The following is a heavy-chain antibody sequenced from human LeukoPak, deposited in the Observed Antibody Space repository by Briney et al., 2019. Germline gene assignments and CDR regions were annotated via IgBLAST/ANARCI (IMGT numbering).Heavy chain of an antibody. CDR3: AIRVPNYYDSSGYYYNYYYYMDV. Sequence: SETLSLTCTVSGGSISSSSYYWGWIRQPPGKGLEWIGSIHYSGSTYYNPSLKSRVTISVDTSKNQFSPKLSSVTAADTAVYYCAIRVPNYYDSSGYYYNYYYYMDVWGKGTTVTISS. CDR2: IHYSGST. D-gene: IGHD3-22*01. CDR1: GGSISSSSYY. V-gene: IGHV4-39*01. J-gene: IGHJ6*03.